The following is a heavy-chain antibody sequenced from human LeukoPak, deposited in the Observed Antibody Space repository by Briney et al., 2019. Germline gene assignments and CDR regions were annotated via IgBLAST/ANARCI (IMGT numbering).Heavy chain of an antibody. Sequence: GGSLRLSCAASGFTFSSYWMSWVCQAPGKGLEWVANIKQDGSEKYYVDSVKGRFTISRDNSKNTLYLQMNSLRAEDTAVYYCAVAYSSGWYSAFDYWGQGTLVTVSS. CDR1: GFTFSSYW. CDR2: IKQDGSEK. V-gene: IGHV3-7*02. J-gene: IGHJ4*02. D-gene: IGHD6-19*01. CDR3: AVAYSSGWYSAFDY.